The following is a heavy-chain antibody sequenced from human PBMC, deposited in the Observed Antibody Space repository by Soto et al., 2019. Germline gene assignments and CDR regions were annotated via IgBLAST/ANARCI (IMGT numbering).Heavy chain of an antibody. CDR3: ARDPTIFGVVQNYGMDV. Sequence: QVQLVQSGAEVKKPGASVKVSCKASGYTFTTFGISWVRQAPGQGLEWMGWISAYNGYTNYAQKLQGRVIMTTDTSTSTAYKELRSLRSDDTAVYYCARDPTIFGVVQNYGMDVWGQGTTVTVSS. V-gene: IGHV1-18*01. CDR2: ISAYNGYT. D-gene: IGHD3-3*01. CDR1: GYTFTTFG. J-gene: IGHJ6*02.